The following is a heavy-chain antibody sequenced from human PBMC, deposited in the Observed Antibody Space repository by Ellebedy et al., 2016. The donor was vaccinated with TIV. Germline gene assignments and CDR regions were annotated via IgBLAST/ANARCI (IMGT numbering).Heavy chain of an antibody. CDR3: VRGGGSFDY. V-gene: IGHV3-7*03. CDR2: IKLDGSDK. Sequence: GGSLRLXXAASGFTFSSHWMSWVRQAPGKGLEWVANIKLDGSDKYYVGSVKGRFTVSRDNAENSLYLQMNSLRAEDTAVYYCVRGGGSFDYWGQGTLVTVSS. D-gene: IGHD1-26*01. CDR1: GFTFSSHW. J-gene: IGHJ4*02.